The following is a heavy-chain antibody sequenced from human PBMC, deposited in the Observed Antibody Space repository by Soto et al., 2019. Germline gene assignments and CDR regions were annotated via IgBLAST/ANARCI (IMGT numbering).Heavy chain of an antibody. Sequence: QVQLVQSGAEVKKPGASVKVSCQASGYTFTTYDINWVRQATGQGLEWMGWINPNSGHTGYAQNFQGRVTLTRNTYISTAYMELSGLKSEDTAVYYCEIDFYAESDGDHRDSWGQGSVFTVSS. V-gene: IGHV1-8*01. CDR1: GYTFTTYD. D-gene: IGHD2-21*01. CDR2: INPNSGHT. CDR3: EIDFYAESDGDHRDS. J-gene: IGHJ5*01.